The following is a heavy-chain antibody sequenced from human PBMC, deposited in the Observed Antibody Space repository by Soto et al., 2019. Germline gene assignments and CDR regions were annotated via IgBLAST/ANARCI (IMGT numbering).Heavy chain of an antibody. Sequence: SETLSLTFAAYGGSFRGYYWSLIRQPPGKGLEWIGEINPSGSTNYNPSLNSRVTISVDTSKNQFSLKLSSVTAADTAVYYCARRGPIYGDAFDLWGQGTMVTVS. J-gene: IGHJ3*01. CDR2: INPSGST. CDR1: GGSFRGYY. CDR3: ARRGPIYGDAFDL. D-gene: IGHD4-17*01. V-gene: IGHV4-34*01.